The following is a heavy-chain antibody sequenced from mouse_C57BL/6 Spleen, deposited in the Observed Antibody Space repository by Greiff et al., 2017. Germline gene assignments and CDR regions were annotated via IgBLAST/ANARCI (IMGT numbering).Heavy chain of an antibody. CDR3: VRGGVYYYGSSPYWYFDV. CDR1: GFTFNTYA. J-gene: IGHJ1*03. D-gene: IGHD1-1*01. Sequence: EVHLVESGGGLVQPKGSLKLSCAASGFTFNTYAMHWVRQAPGKGLEWVARIRSKSSNYATYYADSVKDRFTISRDDSQSMLYLQMNNLKTEDTAMYYCVRGGVYYYGSSPYWYFDVWGTGTTVTVSS. CDR2: IRSKSSNYAT. V-gene: IGHV10-3*01.